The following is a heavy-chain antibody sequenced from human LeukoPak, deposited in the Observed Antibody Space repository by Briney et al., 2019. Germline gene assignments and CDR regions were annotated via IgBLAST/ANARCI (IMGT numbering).Heavy chain of an antibody. CDR3: ARDWRGIVVVPAAMWDY. CDR1: GYTFTGYY. CDR2: IDPNSGDT. D-gene: IGHD2-2*01. Sequence: ASVKVSCKASGYTFTGYYIHWVRQAPGQGLEWMGYIDPNSGDTNYAQKLQGRVTMTTDTSTSTAYMELRSLRSDDTAVYYCARDWRGIVVVPAAMWDYWGQGTLVTVSS. V-gene: IGHV1-18*04. J-gene: IGHJ4*02.